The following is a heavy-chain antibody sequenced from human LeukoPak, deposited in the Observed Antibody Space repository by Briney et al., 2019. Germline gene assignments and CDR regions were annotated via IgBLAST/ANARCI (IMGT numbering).Heavy chain of an antibody. CDR3: AKDHLDYYGSVSPNWFDP. V-gene: IGHV3-53*01. CDR2: IYSDGST. J-gene: IGHJ5*02. D-gene: IGHD3-10*01. CDR1: GFTVRSNY. Sequence: GGSLRVSCAASGFTVRSNYMNWVRRAPGKGLEWVSVIYSDGSTYYADSVKGRFTISRDNSKNTLYLQMNSLRAEDTAVYYCAKDHLDYYGSVSPNWFDPWGQGTLVTVSS.